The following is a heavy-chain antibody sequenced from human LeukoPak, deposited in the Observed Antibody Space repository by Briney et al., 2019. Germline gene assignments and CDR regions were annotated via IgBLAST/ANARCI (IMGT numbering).Heavy chain of an antibody. CDR2: IYYSGST. D-gene: IGHD4-11*01. V-gene: IGHV4-39*01. Sequence: GSLRLSCAASGFTFSSYGMHWVRQPPGKGLEWSGSIYYSGSTYYNPSLKSRVTISVDTSKNQFSLKLSSVTAADTAVYYCARHPSATVGDYWGQGTLVTVSS. CDR3: ARHPSATVGDY. CDR1: GFTFSSYG. J-gene: IGHJ4*02.